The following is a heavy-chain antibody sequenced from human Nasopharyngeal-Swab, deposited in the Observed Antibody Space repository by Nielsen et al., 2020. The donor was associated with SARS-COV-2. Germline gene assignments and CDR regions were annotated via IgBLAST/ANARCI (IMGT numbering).Heavy chain of an antibody. Sequence: GGPLRLSCAASGFAFGDYAMHWVRQPPGKGLEWVSGISWNSGYIGHADSVEGRFTISRDNAKNSLYLQMNSLRPEDTALYYCVKDGDSGYDYLGYWGQGTLVTVSS. CDR3: VKDGDSGYDYLGY. D-gene: IGHD5-12*01. CDR1: GFAFGDYA. J-gene: IGHJ4*02. V-gene: IGHV3-9*01. CDR2: ISWNSGYI.